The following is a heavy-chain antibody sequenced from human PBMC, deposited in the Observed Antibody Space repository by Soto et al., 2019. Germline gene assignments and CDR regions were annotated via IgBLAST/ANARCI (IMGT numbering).Heavy chain of an antibody. Sequence: GGSLRLSCAASGFTFSSYGMHWVRQAPGKGLEWVAVISYDGSNKYYADSVKGRFTISRDNSKNTLYLQMNSLRAEDTAVYYCAKVSRDPQLDYYYYGMDVWGQGTTVTVSS. CDR1: GFTFSSYG. D-gene: IGHD6-6*01. CDR2: ISYDGSNK. CDR3: AKVSRDPQLDYYYYGMDV. V-gene: IGHV3-30*18. J-gene: IGHJ6*02.